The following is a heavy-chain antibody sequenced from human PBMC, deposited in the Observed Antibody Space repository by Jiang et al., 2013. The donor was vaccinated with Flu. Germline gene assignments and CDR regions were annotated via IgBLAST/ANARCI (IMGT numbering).Heavy chain of an antibody. CDR3: ARDYDNSGYYYPIDC. V-gene: IGHV3-7*01. J-gene: IGHJ4*02. Sequence: QLVESGGGLVQPGGSLRLSCAASGFTFSSYWMSWVRQAPGKGLEWVANIKQDGSEKYYVDSVKGRFTISRDNAKNSLYLQMNSLRAEDRAVYYCARDYDNSGYYYPIDCWGQGTLVTVSS. CDR1: GFTFSSYW. CDR2: IKQDGSEK. D-gene: IGHD3-22*01.